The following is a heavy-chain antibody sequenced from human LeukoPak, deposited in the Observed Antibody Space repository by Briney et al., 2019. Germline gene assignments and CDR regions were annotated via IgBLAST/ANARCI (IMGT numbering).Heavy chain of an antibody. D-gene: IGHD1-1*01. CDR1: GFTFSNYA. CDR3: AKDQNWKPFY. CDR2: ISGSGGST. J-gene: IGHJ4*02. Sequence: PGGSLRLPCAASGFTFSNYAMSWVRQAPGKGLEWVSAISGSGGSTYYADSVKGRFTISRDNPKNTLYLRMNSLRAEDTAVYYCAKDQNWKPFYWGQGTLVTVSS. V-gene: IGHV3-23*01.